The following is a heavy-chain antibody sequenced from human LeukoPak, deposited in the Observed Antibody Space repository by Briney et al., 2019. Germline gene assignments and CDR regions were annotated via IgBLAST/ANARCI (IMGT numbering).Heavy chain of an antibody. CDR2: IYGSGGST. J-gene: IGHJ5*02. CDR1: GFTLCSFA. CDR3: AKDRETYGPPDSSWFLA. V-gene: IGHV3-23*01. Sequence: GGSLRLSRAASGFTLCSFAMGWVPPAPGEGREWGLAIYGSGGSTYYAPPVKGRFTTYRANSKNTLYLQMNSLRAEDTAVYYCAKDRETYGPPDSSWFLAWGQGTLVTVSS. D-gene: IGHD3-22*01.